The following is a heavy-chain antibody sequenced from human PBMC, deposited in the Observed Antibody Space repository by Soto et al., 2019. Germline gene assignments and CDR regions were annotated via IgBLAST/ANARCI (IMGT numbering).Heavy chain of an antibody. CDR3: AKVPHTYYYDSSGYLFDF. Sequence: SLRLSCAASGFTFSTYAMSWVRQAPGKGLEWVSGISGSGGSTYYADSVKGRFTISRDNSKNTLYLQMNSLRAEDTAVYYCAKVPHTYYYDSSGYLFDFWGQGTLVTVSS. CDR2: ISGSGGST. J-gene: IGHJ4*02. V-gene: IGHV3-23*01. D-gene: IGHD3-22*01. CDR1: GFTFSTYA.